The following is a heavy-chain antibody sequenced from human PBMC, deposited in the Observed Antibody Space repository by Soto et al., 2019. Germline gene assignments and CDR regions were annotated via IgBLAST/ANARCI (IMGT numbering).Heavy chain of an antibody. CDR3: ARDPVPAAIMGYNWFDP. J-gene: IGHJ5*02. CDR1: GYTFTSYG. Sequence: ASVKVSCKASGYTFTSYGISWVRQAPGQGLEWMGWISAYNGNTNYAQKPQGRVTMTTDTSTSTAYMELRSLRSDDTAVYYCARDPVPAAIMGYNWFDPWGQGTLVTVSS. CDR2: ISAYNGNT. V-gene: IGHV1-18*04. D-gene: IGHD2-2*02.